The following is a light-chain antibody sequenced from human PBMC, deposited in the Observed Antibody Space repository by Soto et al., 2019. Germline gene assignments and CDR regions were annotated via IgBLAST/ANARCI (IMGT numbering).Light chain of an antibody. CDR1: SSDVGGYNY. J-gene: IGLJ1*01. CDR3: SSYTSSSTLYV. CDR2: DVS. V-gene: IGLV2-14*01. Sequence: QSALTQPASVSGSPGQSITISCTGTSSDVGGYNYVSWYQQHPGKVPKLMIYDVSNRPSGVSNSFSGSKSGNTASLTISGLQAEDEADYYCSSYTSSSTLYVFGTGTKLTVL.